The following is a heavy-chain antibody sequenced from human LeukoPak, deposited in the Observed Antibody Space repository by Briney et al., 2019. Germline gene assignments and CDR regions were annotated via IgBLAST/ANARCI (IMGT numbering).Heavy chain of an antibody. D-gene: IGHD3-22*01. J-gene: IGHJ4*02. CDR2: INHSGST. CDR3: ARGAVPYYYDSSGCYVALWY. Sequence: SETLSLTCAVYGGSFSGYYWSWIRQPPGKGLEWIGEINHSGSTNYNPSLKSRVTISVDTSKNQFSLKLSSVTAADTAVYYCARGAVPYYYDSSGCYVALWYWGQGTLVTVSS. CDR1: GGSFSGYY. V-gene: IGHV4-34*01.